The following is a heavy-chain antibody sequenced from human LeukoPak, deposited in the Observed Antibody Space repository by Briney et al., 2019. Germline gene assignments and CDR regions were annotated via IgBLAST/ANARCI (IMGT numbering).Heavy chain of an antibody. J-gene: IGHJ4*02. D-gene: IGHD3-16*02. CDR2: IYYSGST. CDR3: ARHVHDYIWGSYRHGRYDY. Sequence: SETLSLTCTVSGGSISSSSYYWGWIRQPPGKGLEWIGSIYYSGSTYYNPPLKSRVTISVDTSKNQFSLKLSSVTAADTAVYYCARHVHDYIWGSYRHGRYDYWGQGTLVTVSS. CDR1: GGSISSSSYY. V-gene: IGHV4-39*01.